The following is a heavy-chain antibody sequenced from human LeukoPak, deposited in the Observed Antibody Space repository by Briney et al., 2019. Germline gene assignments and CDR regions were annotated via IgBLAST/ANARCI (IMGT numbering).Heavy chain of an antibody. CDR3: ARRGIIGNCSSTSCQSYGMDV. V-gene: IGHV3-21*01. CDR2: ISSSSSYI. Sequence: GGSLRLSCAASGFTFSNYWMSWVRQAPGKGLEWVSSISSSSSYIYYADSVKGRFTISRDNAKNSLYLQMNSLRAEDTAVYYCARRGIIGNCSSTSCQSYGMDVWGQGTTVTVSS. J-gene: IGHJ6*02. CDR1: GFTFSNYW. D-gene: IGHD2-2*01.